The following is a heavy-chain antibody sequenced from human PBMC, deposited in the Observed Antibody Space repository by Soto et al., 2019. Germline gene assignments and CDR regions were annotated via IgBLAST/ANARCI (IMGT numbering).Heavy chain of an antibody. CDR1: RFTFSSYA. CDR3: ARSLFLASTDTEPFDY. J-gene: IGHJ4*02. V-gene: IGHV3-23*01. CDR2: ISGGGNDA. D-gene: IGHD3-3*02. Sequence: EVQLLESGGGLVQPGGSLVLSCAASRFTFSSYAMSWVRQAPGKGLEWVSSISGGGNDAYYADSVKGRFTISRDNSQNTLYLQMSSLIADHTAVYYCARSLFLASTDTEPFDYWGQGALVTVSS.